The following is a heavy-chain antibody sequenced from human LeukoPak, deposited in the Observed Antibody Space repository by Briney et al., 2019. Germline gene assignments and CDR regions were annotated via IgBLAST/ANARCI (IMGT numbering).Heavy chain of an antibody. CDR1: GGSFSGCY. CDR3: ARVGSYAFDY. Sequence: SETLSLTCAVYGGSFSGCYWSWIRQPPGKGLEWIGEINHSGSTNYNPSLKSRVTISVDTSKNQFSLKLSSVTAADTAVYYCARVGSYAFDYWGQGTLVTVSS. D-gene: IGHD3-16*01. CDR2: INHSGST. V-gene: IGHV4-34*01. J-gene: IGHJ4*02.